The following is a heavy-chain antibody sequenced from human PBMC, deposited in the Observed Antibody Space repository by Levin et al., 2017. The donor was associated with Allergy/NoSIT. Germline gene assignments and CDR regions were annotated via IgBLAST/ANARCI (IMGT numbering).Heavy chain of an antibody. D-gene: IGHD4-17*01. J-gene: IGHJ3*02. CDR2: ISHREST. Sequence: SETLSLTCAVYGASFSGYYWSWIRQPPGRGLEWIGEISHRESTTYNPSLKSRVTISLDTSGNQYSLRLDSVTAADTAIYYCAVFSFRYGTFDIWGQGTMVTVPS. V-gene: IGHV4-34*01. CDR1: GASFSGYY. CDR3: AVFSFRYGTFDI.